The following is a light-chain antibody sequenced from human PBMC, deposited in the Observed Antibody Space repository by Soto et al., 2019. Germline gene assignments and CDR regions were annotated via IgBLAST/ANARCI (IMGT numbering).Light chain of an antibody. V-gene: IGKV3-20*01. CDR2: GAS. J-gene: IGKJ5*01. Sequence: EIVLTQSPGTLSLSPGERATLSCRARQSVNSRLDWYQHKPGQAPRLLISGASSRATGIPDRFSGSGSATDCTLTISRLEHEDFALYYCQQYGRSPITCGQGTRLEI. CDR1: QSVNSR. CDR3: QQYGRSPIT.